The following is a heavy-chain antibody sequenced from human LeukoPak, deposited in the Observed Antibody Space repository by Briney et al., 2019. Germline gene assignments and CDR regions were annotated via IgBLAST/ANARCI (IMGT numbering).Heavy chain of an antibody. Sequence: SETLSLTCTVSGGSTTINGYYWAWIRQPPGKGLEWIGSIYYNGNTYYNPSLKSRVTISADTSTNHFSLKLTSVTAADTAVYYCGRHVQAPSFDPWGLGTLVTVSS. CDR2: IYYNGNT. CDR1: GGSTTINGYY. CDR3: GRHVQAPSFDP. V-gene: IGHV4-39*01. D-gene: IGHD1-1*01. J-gene: IGHJ5*02.